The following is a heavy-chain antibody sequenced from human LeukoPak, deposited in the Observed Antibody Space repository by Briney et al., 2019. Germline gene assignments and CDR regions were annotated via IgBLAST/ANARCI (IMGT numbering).Heavy chain of an antibody. D-gene: IGHD2-15*01. Sequence: PGGSLRLSCTASGFTCSSYWMSWVRQAPGKGRKWVANIKQDGTEKYYVDSVKGRFTISRDNAKNSLYLQMNSLRAEDTAVYYCAIDRGGGSYYYYYGMDVWGQGTTVTVSS. CDR1: GFTCSSYW. CDR2: IKQDGTEK. J-gene: IGHJ6*02. V-gene: IGHV3-7*01. CDR3: AIDRGGGSYYYYYGMDV.